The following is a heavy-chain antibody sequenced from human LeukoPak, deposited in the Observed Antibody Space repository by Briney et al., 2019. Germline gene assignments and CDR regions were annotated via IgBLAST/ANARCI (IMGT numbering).Heavy chain of an antibody. Sequence: GGSLRLSCAASGFTVSGNYMNWVRQAPGKGLEWVSYISSSSSTIYYADSVKGRFTISRDNAKNSLYLQMNSLRDEDTAVYYCASHRGYSYGFLGGYYYYGMDVWGQGTTVTVSS. J-gene: IGHJ6*02. CDR2: ISSSSSTI. D-gene: IGHD5-18*01. CDR3: ASHRGYSYGFLGGYYYYGMDV. CDR1: GFTVSGNY. V-gene: IGHV3-48*02.